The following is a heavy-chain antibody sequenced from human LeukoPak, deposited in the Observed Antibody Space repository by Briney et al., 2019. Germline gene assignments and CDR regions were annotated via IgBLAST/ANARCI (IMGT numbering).Heavy chain of an antibody. CDR2: ISGSGGST. V-gene: IGHV3-23*01. J-gene: IGHJ6*03. Sequence: VGSLRLSCAASGFTFSSYAMSWVRQAPGKGLEWVSAISGSGGSTYYADSVKGRFTTSRDNSKNTLYLQMNSLRAEDTAVYYCAKDRLSRTYYYYYMDVWGKGTTVTVS. D-gene: IGHD2-8*01. CDR3: AKDRLSRTYYYYYMDV. CDR1: GFTFSSYA.